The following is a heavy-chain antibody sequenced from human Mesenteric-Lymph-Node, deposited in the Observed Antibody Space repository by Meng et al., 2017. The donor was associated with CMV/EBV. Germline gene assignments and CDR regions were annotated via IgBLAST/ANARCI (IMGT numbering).Heavy chain of an antibody. V-gene: IGHV3-23*01. CDR1: GFSFSNYA. CDR2: ISFSGGST. CDR3: ARDRGWTYFFDY. Sequence: GGSLRLSCAASGFSFSNYAMSWVRQAPGKGLEWFSGISFSGGSTYYADSVKGRITISRDNSKSTLYLQMNSLRAEDTAVYYCARDRGWTYFFDYWGQGTLVTVSS. J-gene: IGHJ4*02. D-gene: IGHD2-15*01.